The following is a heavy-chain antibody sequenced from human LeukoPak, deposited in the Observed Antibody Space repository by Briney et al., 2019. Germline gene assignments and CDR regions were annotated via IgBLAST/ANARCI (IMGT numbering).Heavy chain of an antibody. CDR3: ARDGVEMATIGFDY. V-gene: IGHV1-24*01. J-gene: IGHJ4*02. CDR1: GYTLTELS. D-gene: IGHD5-24*01. CDR2: FDPEDGET. Sequence: ASVKVSCKVSGYTLTELSMHWVRQAPGKGLEWMGGFDPEDGETIYAQKFQGRVTMTRDTSTSTVYMELSSLRSEDTAVYYCARDGVEMATIGFDYWGQGTLVTVSS.